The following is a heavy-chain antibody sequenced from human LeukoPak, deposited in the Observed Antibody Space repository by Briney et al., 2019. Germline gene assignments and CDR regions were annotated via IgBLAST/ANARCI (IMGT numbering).Heavy chain of an antibody. D-gene: IGHD2-15*01. Sequence: PGGFLRLSCATSGFTFSNYWMSWVRQAPGKGLEWVANIKHDGNEKYYVDSVKGRFTISRDNAKNSLFLHMNSLRAEDTAVYYCARAVASNWFDPWGQGTLVTVSS. CDR2: IKHDGNEK. J-gene: IGHJ5*02. CDR3: ARAVASNWFDP. CDR1: GFTFSNYW. V-gene: IGHV3-7*04.